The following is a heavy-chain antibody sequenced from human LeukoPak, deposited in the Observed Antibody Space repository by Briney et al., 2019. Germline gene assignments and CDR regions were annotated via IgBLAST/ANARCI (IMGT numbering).Heavy chain of an antibody. CDR3: ARDLSGIAGYTYGRGIDY. CDR2: TKKDGSEK. Sequence: GGALRLSCAASGFTLSSHWMSWVRQAPGKGLEWVANTKKDGSEKYYVDAVKGRFTISRDNARTSLYLQMNSLRAEDTAVYYCARDLSGIAGYTYGRGIDYWGQGTLVTVSS. J-gene: IGHJ4*02. D-gene: IGHD5-18*01. V-gene: IGHV3-7*01. CDR1: GFTLSSHW.